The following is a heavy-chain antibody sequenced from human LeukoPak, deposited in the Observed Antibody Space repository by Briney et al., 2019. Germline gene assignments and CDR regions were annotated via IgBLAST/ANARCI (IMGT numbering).Heavy chain of an antibody. J-gene: IGHJ5*02. CDR3: ARDKEVVAARPFDP. CDR2: IYHSGST. D-gene: IGHD2-15*01. Sequence: SETLSLTCTVSGYSISSGYYWGWIRQPPGKGLEWIGSIYHSGSTYYNPSLKSRVTISVDTSKNQFSLKLSSVTATDTAVYYCARDKEVVAARPFDPWGQGTLVTVSS. CDR1: GYSISSGYY. V-gene: IGHV4-38-2*02.